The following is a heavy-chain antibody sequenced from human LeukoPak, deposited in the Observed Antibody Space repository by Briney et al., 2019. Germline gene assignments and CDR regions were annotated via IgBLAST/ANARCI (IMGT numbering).Heavy chain of an antibody. CDR1: GYTFTSYG. CDR2: INPNSGGT. J-gene: IGHJ5*02. D-gene: IGHD1-26*01. CDR3: ARVGAALNWFDP. Sequence: ASVKVSCKASGYTFTSYGISWVRQAPGQGLEWMGWINPNSGGTNYAQKFQGRVTMTRDTSISTAYMELSRLRSDDTAVYYCARVGAALNWFDPWGQGTLVTVSS. V-gene: IGHV1-2*02.